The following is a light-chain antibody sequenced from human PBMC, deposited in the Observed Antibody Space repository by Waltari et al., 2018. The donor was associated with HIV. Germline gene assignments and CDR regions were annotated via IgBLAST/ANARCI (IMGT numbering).Light chain of an antibody. CDR3: SSYTSSSTYI. CDR2: DVS. CDR1: SRDVGGPNF. V-gene: IGLV2-14*03. Sequence: QSALTQPASVSGSPRPSITISCTGTSRDVGGPNFVSWYQQHPGKAPQLMIYDVSNRPSGISNRFSGSKSGNTASLTISGLQAEDEADYYCSSYTSSSTYIFGTGTKVTVL. J-gene: IGLJ1*01.